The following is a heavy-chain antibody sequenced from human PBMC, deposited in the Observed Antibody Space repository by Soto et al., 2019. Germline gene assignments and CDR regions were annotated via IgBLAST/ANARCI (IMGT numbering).Heavy chain of an antibody. Sequence: QVRLVESGGGVVQPGRSLRLSCAASGFTFNNYAMHWVRQAPGKGLEWVAIISDDGRREFLADSVEGRFTISRDNSKNTLYLEMNSLRSEDTAVYYCAREEISIFGIVIIHYGMDVWGQGTTVTVSS. CDR2: ISDDGRRE. J-gene: IGHJ6*02. CDR1: GFTFNNYA. D-gene: IGHD3-3*01. CDR3: AREEISIFGIVIIHYGMDV. V-gene: IGHV3-30*04.